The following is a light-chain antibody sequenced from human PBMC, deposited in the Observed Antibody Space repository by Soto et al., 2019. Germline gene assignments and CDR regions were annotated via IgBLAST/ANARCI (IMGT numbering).Light chain of an antibody. Sequence: DIQMTQSPSSLSPSVGDRVTITCRASRTISRYLNWYQQKPGEAPKLLIYEASTVQSGVPSRFSGSGSGTDLTLAISSLQPEDFATYYCQQSFNTPYTFGQGTKLEMK. CDR3: QQSFNTPYT. V-gene: IGKV1-39*01. CDR2: EAS. J-gene: IGKJ2*01. CDR1: RTISRY.